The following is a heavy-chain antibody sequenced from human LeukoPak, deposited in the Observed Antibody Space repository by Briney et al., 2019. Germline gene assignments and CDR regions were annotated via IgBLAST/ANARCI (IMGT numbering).Heavy chain of an antibody. J-gene: IGHJ1*01. CDR1: GYTFTDYY. D-gene: IGHD6-19*01. CDR3: ARAGGIGVAPEYFHH. V-gene: IGHV1-2*02. CDR2: INPNSGDT. Sequence: ASVKVSCKASGYTFTDYYMHWVRQAPGQGLEWMGWINPNSGDTNCGQKFQGRVTMTRDTSISTAYMELSRLRFDDTAVYYCARAGGIGVAPEYFHHWGQGTLVTVSS.